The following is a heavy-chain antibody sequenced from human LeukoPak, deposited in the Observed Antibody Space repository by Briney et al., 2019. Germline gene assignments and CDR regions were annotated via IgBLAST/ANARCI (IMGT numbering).Heavy chain of an antibody. CDR3: AKGVEGPIRRYSGYFGY. V-gene: IGHV3-23*01. CDR1: GFTFSSYA. J-gene: IGHJ4*02. Sequence: PGGSLRLSCAASGFTFSSYAMSWVRQAPGKGLEWVSAISGSGGSTYYADSVKGRFTISRDNSKNTLYLQMNSLRAEDTAVYYCAKGVEGPIRRYSGYFGYWGQGTLVTVSS. D-gene: IGHD5-12*01. CDR2: ISGSGGST.